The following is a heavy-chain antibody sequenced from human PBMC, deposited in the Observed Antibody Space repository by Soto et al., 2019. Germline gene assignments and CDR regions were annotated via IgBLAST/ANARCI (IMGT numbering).Heavy chain of an antibody. CDR3: ARAYYDFWSGYPESYYYYMDV. CDR1: GYTFTSYD. CDR2: MNPNSGNT. Sequence: ASVKVSCKASGYTFTSYDINWVRQATRQGLEWMGWMNPNSGNTGYAQKFQGRVTMTRNTSISTAYMELSSLRSEDTAVYYCARAYYDFWSGYPESYYYYMDVWGKGTTVTVSS. D-gene: IGHD3-3*01. J-gene: IGHJ6*03. V-gene: IGHV1-8*01.